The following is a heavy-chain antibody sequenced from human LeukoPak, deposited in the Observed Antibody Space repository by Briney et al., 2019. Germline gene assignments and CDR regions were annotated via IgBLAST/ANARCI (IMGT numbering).Heavy chain of an antibody. CDR2: FSGGDSST. Sequence: GGSLRLSCAASGFTFSSYAMSWVRQAPGKGLEWVSGFSGGDSSTYYADSVKGRFTISRDNSKNTLYLQMNSLRTEDTAIYYCATGSSEGVWSYFDYWGQGTLVTVSS. V-gene: IGHV3-23*01. J-gene: IGHJ4*02. D-gene: IGHD3-3*01. CDR3: ATGSSEGVWSYFDY. CDR1: GFTFSSYA.